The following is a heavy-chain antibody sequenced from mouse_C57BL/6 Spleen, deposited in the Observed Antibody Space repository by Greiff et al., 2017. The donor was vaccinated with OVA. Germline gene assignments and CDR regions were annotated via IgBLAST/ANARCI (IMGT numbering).Heavy chain of an antibody. CDR2: ISYDGSN. CDR3: ASTVVAFDY. CDR1: GYSITSGYY. D-gene: IGHD1-1*01. J-gene: IGHJ2*01. V-gene: IGHV3-6*01. Sequence: DVQLQESGPGLVKPSQSLSLTCSVTGYSITSGYYWNWIRQFPGNKLEWMGYISYDGSNNYNPSLKNRISITRDTSKNQFFLKLNSVTTEDTATYYCASTVVAFDYWGQGTTLTVSS.